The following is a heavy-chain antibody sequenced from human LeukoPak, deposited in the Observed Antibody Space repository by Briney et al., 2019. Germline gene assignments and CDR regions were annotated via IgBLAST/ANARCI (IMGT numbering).Heavy chain of an antibody. CDR3: ARVSHQYYDFWSGYRPPGAFDI. CDR2: INWDGRNS. J-gene: IGHJ3*02. V-gene: IGHV3-43*01. D-gene: IGHD3-3*01. Sequence: GGSLRLSCAASGFTFDDYTMHWVRQAPGTGLESVALINWDGRNSHYSDSVRGRFTISRDNAKNSLYLQMNSLRAEDTAVYYCARVSHQYYDFWSGYRPPGAFDIWGQGTMVTVSS. CDR1: GFTFDDYT.